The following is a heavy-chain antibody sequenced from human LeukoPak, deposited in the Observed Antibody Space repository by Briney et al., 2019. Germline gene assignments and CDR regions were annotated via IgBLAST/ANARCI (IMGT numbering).Heavy chain of an antibody. CDR2: MNPNSGNT. CDR3: ARSYYGSGSPDY. CDR1: GYTFTDYD. J-gene: IGHJ4*02. D-gene: IGHD3-10*01. V-gene: IGHV1-8*01. Sequence: GASVKVSCQASGYTFTDYDMNWVRQATGQGLEWMGWMNPNSGNTGYAQKFEGRVTMTRDTSISTAYMELSRLRSDDTAMYYCARSYYGSGSPDYWGQGTLVTVSS.